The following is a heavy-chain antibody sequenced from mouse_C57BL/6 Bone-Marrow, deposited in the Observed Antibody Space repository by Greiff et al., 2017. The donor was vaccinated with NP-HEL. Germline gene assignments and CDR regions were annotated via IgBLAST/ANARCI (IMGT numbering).Heavy chain of an antibody. Sequence: VQLQQSGPELVKPGASVKISCKASGYTFTDYNMDWVKQSHGKSLEWIGDINPNNGGTIYNQKFKGKATLTVDKSSSTAYMELRSLTSEDTAVYYCARYYYHCYYYAMDYGGRGTAATVTS. J-gene: IGHJ4*01. CDR3: ARYYYHCYYYAMDY. V-gene: IGHV1-18*01. D-gene: IGHD2-1*01. CDR1: GYTFTDYN. CDR2: INPNNGGT.